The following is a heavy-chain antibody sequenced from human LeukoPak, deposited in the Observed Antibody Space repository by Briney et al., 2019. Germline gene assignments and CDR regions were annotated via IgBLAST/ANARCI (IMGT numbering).Heavy chain of an antibody. D-gene: IGHD3-22*01. CDR1: GDSVTPDH. Sequence: KPSETLSLTCTVSGDSVTPDHRSCTPHPPPNAPEWIGHMYHSGSTTYNPSLKSRVTISVDTAKNQFSLKLSSVTAADTAIYFCARELKGSGYSGPFDYWGQGALVTVSS. CDR2: MYHSGST. J-gene: IGHJ4*02. V-gene: IGHV4-59*02. CDR3: ARELKGSGYSGPFDY.